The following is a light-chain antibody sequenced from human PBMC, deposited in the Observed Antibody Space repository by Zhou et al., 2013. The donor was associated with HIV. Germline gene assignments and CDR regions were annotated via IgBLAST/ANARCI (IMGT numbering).Light chain of an antibody. J-gene: IGKJ1*01. CDR3: LQRSNWPRT. CDR1: QSISSTY. CDR2: GTS. Sequence: EIVLTQSPDTLSLSPGETATLSCRASQSISSTYSHWYQQKPGQAPRLLIYGTSNRATGIPDRFSGSGSGTDFTLSIHSLETEDLAVYYCLQRSNWPRTFGQGTKVEIK. V-gene: IGKV3-11*01.